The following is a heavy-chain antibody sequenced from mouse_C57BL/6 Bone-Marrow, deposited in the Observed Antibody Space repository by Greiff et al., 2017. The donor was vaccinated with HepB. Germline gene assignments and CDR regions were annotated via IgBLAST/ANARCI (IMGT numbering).Heavy chain of an antibody. CDR2: INPYNGGT. D-gene: IGHD1-1*01. Sequence: VQLKESGPVLVKPGASVKMSCKASGYTFTDYYMNWVKQSHGKSLEWIGVINPYNGGTSYNQKFKGKATLTVDKSSSTAYMELNSLTSEDSAVYYCASYYGSSYGGYWGQGTTLTVSS. V-gene: IGHV1-19*01. CDR1: GYTFTDYY. J-gene: IGHJ2*01. CDR3: ASYYGSSYGGY.